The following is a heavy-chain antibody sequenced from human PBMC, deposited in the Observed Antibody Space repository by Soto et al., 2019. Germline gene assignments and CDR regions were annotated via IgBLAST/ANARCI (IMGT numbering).Heavy chain of an antibody. J-gene: IGHJ4*02. D-gene: IGHD3-22*01. Sequence: QLQLVQSGAEVKKTGSSVKVSCKGSGNTFTYVYLHWVRQAPGQALEWMGWITPFNGNTKYAQKFQDRGTFTGDTSWNPAYMELSSLRSDDTAMFCCASGRYDASGYFDYWGQGTLVTVSS. CDR2: ITPFNGNT. V-gene: IGHV1-45*02. CDR1: GNTFTYVY. CDR3: ASGRYDASGYFDY.